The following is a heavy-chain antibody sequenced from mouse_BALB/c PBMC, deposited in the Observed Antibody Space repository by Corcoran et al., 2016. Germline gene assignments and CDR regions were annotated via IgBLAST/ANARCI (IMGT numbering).Heavy chain of an antibody. D-gene: IGHD3-1*01. V-gene: IGHV9-3-1*01. CDR2: INTYTGEP. Sequence: QIQLVQSGPELTKPGETVKISCKASGYTFTNYGMNWVKQAPGKGLKWMGWINTYTGEPTYADDFKGRLAFSLETSASTAYLQINNLKNEDTATYFCARGLSLYYDYWGQGTTLTVSS. J-gene: IGHJ2*01. CDR1: GYTFTNYG. CDR3: ARGLSLYYDY.